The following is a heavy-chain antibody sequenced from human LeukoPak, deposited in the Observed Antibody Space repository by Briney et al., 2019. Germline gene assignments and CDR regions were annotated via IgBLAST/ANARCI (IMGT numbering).Heavy chain of an antibody. V-gene: IGHV3-7*01. D-gene: IGHD5-18*01. Sequence: GGSLRLSCAASGFTFSSYWMSWVRQALGKGLEWVANIKQDGSEKYYVDSVKGRFTISRDNAKNSLYLQMNSLRAEDTAVYYCARDHLKGYSYYFFDYWGQGTLVTVSS. CDR3: ARDHLKGYSYYFFDY. J-gene: IGHJ4*02. CDR1: GFTFSSYW. CDR2: IKQDGSEK.